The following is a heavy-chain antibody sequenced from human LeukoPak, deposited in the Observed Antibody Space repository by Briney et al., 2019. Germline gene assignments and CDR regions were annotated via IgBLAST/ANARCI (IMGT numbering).Heavy chain of an antibody. Sequence: RWASVKVSCKTSGYSFSTYGIHWLRQAPGQGLEWVGWVSPSNGNTHYAQRVQGRVSMTADTPTGTASMELRSLRSDDTAVYYCARSPGRYSGYKWYFDYWGQGTLVTVSS. V-gene: IGHV1-18*04. CDR2: VSPSNGNT. CDR1: GYSFSTYG. J-gene: IGHJ4*02. D-gene: IGHD5-12*01. CDR3: ARSPGRYSGYKWYFDY.